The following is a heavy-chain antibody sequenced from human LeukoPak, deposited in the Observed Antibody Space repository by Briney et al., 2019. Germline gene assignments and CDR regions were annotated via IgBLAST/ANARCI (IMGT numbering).Heavy chain of an antibody. CDR3: AKDLPPYDYVWGSYRFPAPLDY. CDR1: GFTFSSYG. D-gene: IGHD3-16*02. J-gene: IGHJ4*02. CDR2: IRYDGSNK. V-gene: IGHV3-30*02. Sequence: PGGSLRLSCAASGFTFSSYGMHWVRQAPGKGLEWVAFIRYDGSNKYYADSVKGRFTISRDNSKNTLYLQMSSLRAEDTAVYYCAKDLPPYDYVWGSYRFPAPLDYWGQGTLVTVSS.